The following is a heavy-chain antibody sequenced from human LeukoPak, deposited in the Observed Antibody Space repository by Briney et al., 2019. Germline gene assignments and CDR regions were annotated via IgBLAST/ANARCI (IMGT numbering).Heavy chain of an antibody. CDR3: TRNYYGSGSSPFDP. D-gene: IGHD3-10*01. CDR1: GGTFSTDA. CDR2: IIPILDIP. J-gene: IGHJ5*02. V-gene: IGHV1-69*04. Sequence: ASVNVSCKASGGTFSTDAINWVRQAPGQGLEWVGRIIPILDIPNYAQKFQGRVTISADKSTNTAYLELSSLRSEDTALYYCTRNYYGSGSSPFDPWGQGTLVIVSS.